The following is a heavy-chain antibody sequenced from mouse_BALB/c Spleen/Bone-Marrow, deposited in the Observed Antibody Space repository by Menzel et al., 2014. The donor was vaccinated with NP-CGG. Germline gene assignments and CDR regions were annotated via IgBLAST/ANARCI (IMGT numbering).Heavy chain of an antibody. CDR2: INPYDGGT. CDR3: ARHGYGNYVAMDY. V-gene: IGHV1-18*01. Sequence: EVMLVESGPELVKPGASMKISCKASGYSLTGYTMNWVKQSHGKNLEWIGLINPYDGGTSYNQKFKGKATLTVDKSSSTAYMELLSLTSEDSAVYYCARHGYGNYVAMDYWGQGTSVTVSS. J-gene: IGHJ4*01. CDR1: GYSLTGYT. D-gene: IGHD2-10*02.